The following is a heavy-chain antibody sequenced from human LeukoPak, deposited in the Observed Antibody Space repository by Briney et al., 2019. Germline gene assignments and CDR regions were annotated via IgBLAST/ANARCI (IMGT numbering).Heavy chain of an antibody. V-gene: IGHV3-30*02. D-gene: IGHD6-6*01. J-gene: IGHJ6*03. Sequence: QFGGSLRLSCAASGFRFSRYGMHWVRPAPGKGLGWVGFIRNDGSNKYYADSVKGRFTISRDNSKNTLYLQMNSLRAEDTAVYYCATHLSSIAARPPHYYYYMDVWGKGTTVTVSS. CDR2: IRNDGSNK. CDR1: GFRFSRYG. CDR3: ATHLSSIAARPPHYYYYMDV.